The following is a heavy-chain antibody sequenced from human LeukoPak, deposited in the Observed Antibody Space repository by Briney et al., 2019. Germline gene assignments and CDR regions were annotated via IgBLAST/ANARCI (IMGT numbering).Heavy chain of an antibody. CDR2: ISSSGSTI. Sequence: PGGSLRLSSAAAGFTFSDYYMSWIRQAPGRVLEWVSYISSSGSTIYYADSVTGRFTISRDHAKHSLYLQMNSLRAEHTAVYYGARESAARRFGDYWGQGTLVTVSS. J-gene: IGHJ4*02. CDR1: GFTFSDYY. CDR3: ARESAARRFGDY. V-gene: IGHV3-11*01. D-gene: IGHD6-6*01.